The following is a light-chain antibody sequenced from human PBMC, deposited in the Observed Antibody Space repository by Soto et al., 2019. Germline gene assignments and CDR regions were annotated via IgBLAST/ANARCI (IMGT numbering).Light chain of an antibody. CDR3: QPEGLT. Sequence: EIVLTQSPATLSLSPGERATLSCRASQSVSSYLAWYQQKPGQAPRLLIYDASNRATGIPARFSGSGSGTDFTLTISSLEPEDFAVYYCQPEGLTFGGGTKVEIK. J-gene: IGKJ4*01. CDR1: QSVSSY. V-gene: IGKV3-11*01. CDR2: DAS.